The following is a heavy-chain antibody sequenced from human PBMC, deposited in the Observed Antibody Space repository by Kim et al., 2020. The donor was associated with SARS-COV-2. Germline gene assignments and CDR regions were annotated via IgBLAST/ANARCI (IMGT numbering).Heavy chain of an antibody. V-gene: IGHV4-30-4*01. Sequence: SETLSLTCTVSGGSISSGDYYWSWIRQPPGKGLEWIGYIYYSGSTYYNPSLKSRVTISVDTSKNQFSLKLSSVTAADTAVYYCARARANSITIFGVVIVHKFDYWGQGTLVTVSS. CDR1: GGSISSGDYY. CDR3: ARARANSITIFGVVIVHKFDY. CDR2: IYYSGST. D-gene: IGHD3-3*01. J-gene: IGHJ4*02.